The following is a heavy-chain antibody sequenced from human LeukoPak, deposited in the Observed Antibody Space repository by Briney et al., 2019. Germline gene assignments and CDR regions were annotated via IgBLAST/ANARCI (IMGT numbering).Heavy chain of an antibody. CDR2: IRSKANSYAT. D-gene: IGHD6-19*01. CDR3: TTPIAVAGTDDY. J-gene: IGHJ4*02. Sequence: GGSLRLSCAASGFTFSGSAMHWVRQASGKGLEWVGRIRSKANSYATAYAASVNGRFTISRDDSKNTAYLQMNSLKTEDTAVYYCTTPIAVAGTDDYWGQGTLVTVSS. V-gene: IGHV3-73*01. CDR1: GFTFSGSA.